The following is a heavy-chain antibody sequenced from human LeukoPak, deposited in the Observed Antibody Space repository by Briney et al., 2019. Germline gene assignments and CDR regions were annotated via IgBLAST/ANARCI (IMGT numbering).Heavy chain of an antibody. J-gene: IGHJ4*02. CDR2: ISYDGSNK. Sequence: PGRSLRLSCAASGFTFSSYGMHWVRQASGKGLEWVAVISYDGSNKYYADSVKGRFTISRDNAKNSLFLQMNSLRAEDTAVYFCARETFYGDSNDYWGQGTLVTVSS. CDR3: ARETFYGDSNDY. D-gene: IGHD2-21*02. CDR1: GFTFSSYG. V-gene: IGHV3-30*03.